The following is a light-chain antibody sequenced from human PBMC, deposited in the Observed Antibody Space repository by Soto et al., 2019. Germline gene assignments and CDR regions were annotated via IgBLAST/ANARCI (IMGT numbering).Light chain of an antibody. CDR3: SSYTSSRTLV. J-gene: IGLJ1*01. CDR2: EVS. CDR1: SSDVGGYNF. V-gene: IGLV2-14*01. Sequence: QSALTQPGSVSGSPGQSITISCTGTSSDVGGYNFVSWYQQPPGKAPKLMIYEVSNRPSGVSNRFSGSKSGNTASLTISGLQAEDEADYFCSSYTSSRTLVFGTGTKVTVL.